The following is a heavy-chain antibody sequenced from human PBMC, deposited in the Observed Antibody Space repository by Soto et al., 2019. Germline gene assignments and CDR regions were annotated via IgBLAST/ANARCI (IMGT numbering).Heavy chain of an antibody. CDR3: AREGYSGSYRAFDY. D-gene: IGHD1-26*01. CDR2: IWYEGSNK. V-gene: IGHV3-33*01. J-gene: IGHJ4*02. Sequence: QVQLVESGGGVVQPGRSLRLSCAASGFTFSSYGMHWVRQAPGKGLEGVAVIWYEGSNKYYADSVKVRFTISRDNSKNTLYLQMNSLRAEDTAVYYCAREGYSGSYRAFDYWGQGTLVTVSS. CDR1: GFTFSSYG.